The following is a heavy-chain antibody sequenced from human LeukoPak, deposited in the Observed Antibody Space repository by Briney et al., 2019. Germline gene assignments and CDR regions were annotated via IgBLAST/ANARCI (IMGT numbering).Heavy chain of an antibody. J-gene: IGHJ4*02. CDR2: IRSKAYGGTT. CDR3: TRVYYDILTGWDYYFDY. Sequence: GGSLRLSRTASGSTFGDYAMSWVRQAPGKGLEWVGFIRSKAYGGTTEYAASVKGRFTISRDDSKSIAYLQMNSLKTEDTAVYYCTRVYYDILTGWDYYFDYWGQGTLVTVSS. V-gene: IGHV3-49*04. CDR1: GSTFGDYA. D-gene: IGHD3-9*01.